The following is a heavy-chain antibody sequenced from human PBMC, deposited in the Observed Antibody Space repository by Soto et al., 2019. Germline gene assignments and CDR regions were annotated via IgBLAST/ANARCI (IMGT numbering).Heavy chain of an antibody. Sequence: GESLKISWKGSGDSFTSFGSGWVRPLPGKGLEWMGIIYPGDSDTRYSPSFQGQVTISADKSISTAYLQWSSLKASDTAMYYCARHGRLPYYYMDVWGKGTTVTVSS. D-gene: IGHD4-17*01. CDR1: GDSFTSFG. V-gene: IGHV5-51*01. CDR3: ARHGRLPYYYMDV. J-gene: IGHJ6*03. CDR2: IYPGDSDT.